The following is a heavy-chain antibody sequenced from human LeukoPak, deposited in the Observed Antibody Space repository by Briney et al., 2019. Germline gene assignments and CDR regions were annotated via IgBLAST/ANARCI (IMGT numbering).Heavy chain of an antibody. V-gene: IGHV1-18*01. CDR3: AVRTGTNPMGYYYYGMDV. CDR1: GYTFTNYG. CDR2: ISAYNGNT. D-gene: IGHD1-1*01. Sequence: ASVKVSCKASGYTFTNYGISWVRQAHGQGLEWMGWISAYNGNTNYAQKVQGRVTMTTDTSTSTAYMELRSLRSEDTAVYYCAVRTGTNPMGYYYYGMDVWGQGTTVTVSS. J-gene: IGHJ6*02.